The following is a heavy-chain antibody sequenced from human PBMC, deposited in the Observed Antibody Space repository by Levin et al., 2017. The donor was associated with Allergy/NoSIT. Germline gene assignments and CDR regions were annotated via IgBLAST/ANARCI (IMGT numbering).Heavy chain of an antibody. V-gene: IGHV3-53*01. D-gene: IGHD6-19*01. J-gene: IGHJ4*02. CDR3: ARAPSGWYLEY. CDR1: GFTVSTNY. Sequence: PGGSLRLSCAVSGFTVSTNYLYWVRQAPGKGLEWVSAIYSDGNTYYADSVKGRFTISRDNSKNMLYLQMNSLRVEDTAIYYCARAPSGWYLEYWGQGTLVTVSS. CDR2: IYSDGNT.